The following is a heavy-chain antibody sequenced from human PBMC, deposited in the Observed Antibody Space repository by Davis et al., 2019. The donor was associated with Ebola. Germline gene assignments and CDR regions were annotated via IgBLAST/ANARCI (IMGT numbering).Heavy chain of an antibody. Sequence: ASVKVSCKASGYTFTSYAMHWVRQAPGQRLEWMGWINAGNGNTKYSQKFQGRVTMTEDTSTDTAYMELSSLRSEDTAVYYCATREYGGMDVWGKGTTVTVSS. V-gene: IGHV1-3*01. CDR2: INAGNGNT. D-gene: IGHD6-6*01. CDR3: ATREYGGMDV. J-gene: IGHJ6*04. CDR1: GYTFTSYA.